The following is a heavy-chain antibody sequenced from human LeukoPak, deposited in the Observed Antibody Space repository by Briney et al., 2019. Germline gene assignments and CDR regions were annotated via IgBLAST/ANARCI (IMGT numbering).Heavy chain of an antibody. V-gene: IGHV4-59*08. CDR2: IYYSAST. Sequence: PSETLSLTCTVSGGSISSYYLSWIRQPPGKGLEWIGYIYYSASTNYNPSLKSRVTISVDTSKNQFSLKLSSVTAADTAVYYCARHRRAYDSSGYYLDYWGQGTLVTVSS. J-gene: IGHJ4*02. CDR1: GGSISSYY. D-gene: IGHD3-22*01. CDR3: ARHRRAYDSSGYYLDY.